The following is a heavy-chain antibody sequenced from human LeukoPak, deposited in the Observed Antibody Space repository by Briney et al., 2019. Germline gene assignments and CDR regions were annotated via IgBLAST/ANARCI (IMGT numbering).Heavy chain of an antibody. CDR1: GGSIRSYY. V-gene: IGHV4-59*01. J-gene: IGHJ4*02. Sequence: NPSETLSLTCTVSGGSIRSYYWSWIRQPPGKGLEWIAYMYYSGSTNYNPSLKSRVTISVDTSKNQFSLKLSSVTAADTAVYYCARGARAGYNLEPFDYWGQGTLVTVSS. D-gene: IGHD5-24*01. CDR2: MYYSGST. CDR3: ARGARAGYNLEPFDY.